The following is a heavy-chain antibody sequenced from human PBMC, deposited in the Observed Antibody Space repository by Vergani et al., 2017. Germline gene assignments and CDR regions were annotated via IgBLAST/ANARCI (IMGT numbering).Heavy chain of an antibody. D-gene: IGHD3-10*01. CDR2: VDPEDGET. Sequence: EVQLVQSGAEVKKPGATVKISCKVSGYTFTDYYMHWVQQAPGKGLEWMGLVDPEDGETIYAEKFQGRVTITADTSTDTAYMELSSLRSEDTAVYYCATDSSEYYGSVSPTNRFVPWGQGTLVTVSS. CDR3: ATDSSEYYGSVSPTNRFVP. J-gene: IGHJ5*02. V-gene: IGHV1-69-2*01. CDR1: GYTFTDYY.